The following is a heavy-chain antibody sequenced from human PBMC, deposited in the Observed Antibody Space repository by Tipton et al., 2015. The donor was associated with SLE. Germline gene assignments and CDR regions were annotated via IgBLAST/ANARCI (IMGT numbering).Heavy chain of an antibody. CDR3: ARDRVVGAIGWFDP. CDR2: IYTSGST. J-gene: IGHJ5*02. CDR1: GGSISSGSYY. D-gene: IGHD1-26*01. Sequence: TLSLTCTVSGGSISSGSYYWSWIRQPAGKGLEWIGHIYTSGSTNYNPSLKSRVTISVDTSKNQFSLKLSSVTAADTAVYYCARDRVVGAIGWFDPWGQGTLVTVSS. V-gene: IGHV4-61*09.